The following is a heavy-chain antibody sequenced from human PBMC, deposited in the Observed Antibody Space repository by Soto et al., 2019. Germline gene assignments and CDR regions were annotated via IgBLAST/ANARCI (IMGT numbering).Heavy chain of an antibody. CDR3: ARGRGYCSGGSCSRYYFDY. Sequence: QVQLQQWGAGLLKPSETLSLTCAVYGGSFSGYYWSWIRQPPGKGLEWIGEINHSGSTNYNPSLKSRVTISVDTSKNQFSLKLSSVTAADTAVYYCARGRGYCSGGSCSRYYFDYWGQGTLVTVSS. J-gene: IGHJ4*02. CDR1: GGSFSGYY. D-gene: IGHD2-15*01. V-gene: IGHV4-34*01. CDR2: INHSGST.